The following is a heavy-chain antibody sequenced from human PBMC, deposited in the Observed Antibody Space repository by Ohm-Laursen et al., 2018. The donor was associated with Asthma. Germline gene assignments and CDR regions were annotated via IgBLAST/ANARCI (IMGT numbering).Heavy chain of an antibody. J-gene: IGHJ4*02. V-gene: IGHV1-46*03. CDR2: INPSGGST. D-gene: IGHD3-3*01. CDR3: ARGAIFGVVIARYYFDY. CDR1: GYTFTSYS. Sequence: GASVKVSCNASGYTFTSYSMHWVRQAPGQGLEWMGIINPSGGSTSYAQKFQGRVTMTRDTSTSTVYMELSSLRSEDTAVYYCARGAIFGVVIARYYFDYWGQGTLVTVSS.